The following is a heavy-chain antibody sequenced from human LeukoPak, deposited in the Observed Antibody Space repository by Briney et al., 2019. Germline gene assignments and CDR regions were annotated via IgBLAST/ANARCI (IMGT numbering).Heavy chain of an antibody. CDR2: ISGSGGRT. J-gene: IGHJ4*02. V-gene: IGHV3-23*01. CDR1: GFTFSSYA. Sequence: GGSLRLSCAASGFTFSSYAMSWVRQAPGKGLEGVSAISGSGGRTYYADSVKGRFTISRDNSKNTLYLQMNSLRAEDTAVYYCAKLSGYDYYFDYWGQGTLVTVSS. CDR3: AKLSGYDYYFDY. D-gene: IGHD5-12*01.